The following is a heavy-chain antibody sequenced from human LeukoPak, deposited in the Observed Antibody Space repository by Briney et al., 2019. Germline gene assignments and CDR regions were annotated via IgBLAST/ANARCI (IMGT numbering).Heavy chain of an antibody. CDR1: GGSFSGYY. CDR2: INHSGST. CDR3: ARGRDFWSAESPPGMDV. V-gene: IGHV4-34*01. D-gene: IGHD3-3*01. Sequence: SETLSLTCAVYGGSFSGYYWSWIRQPPGKGLEWIGEINHSGSTNYNPSLKSRVTISVDTSKNQFSLKLSSVTAADTAVYYCARGRDFWSAESPPGMDVWGQGTTVTVSS. J-gene: IGHJ6*02.